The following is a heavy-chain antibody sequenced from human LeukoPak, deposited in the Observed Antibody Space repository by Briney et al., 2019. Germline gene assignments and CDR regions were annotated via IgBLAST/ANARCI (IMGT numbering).Heavy chain of an antibody. V-gene: IGHV1-46*01. Sequence: ASVKVSCKASGYTFTSYYMHWVRQAPGQGLEWMGIINPSGGSTSYAQKFQGRVTMTRDMSTSTVYMELSSLRSEDTAVYYCARGGSGSYWRTAFDIWGQGTMVTVSS. CDR2: INPSGGST. J-gene: IGHJ3*02. D-gene: IGHD3-10*01. CDR1: GYTFTSYY. CDR3: ARGGSGSYWRTAFDI.